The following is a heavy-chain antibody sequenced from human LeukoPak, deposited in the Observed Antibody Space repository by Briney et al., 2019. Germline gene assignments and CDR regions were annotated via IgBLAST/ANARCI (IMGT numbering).Heavy chain of an antibody. V-gene: IGHV3-23*01. J-gene: IGHJ4*02. Sequence: GGSLRLSCVVSGISLSNYGMTWVRQAPGKGLEWVSYISERGGTTTYADSVKGRFTISRDTSLNTLYLQMNNLRAEDTAVYFCAKRGVVIRGILVIGYHQEAYHYDFWGQGVLVTVSS. CDR3: AKRGVVIRGILVIGYHQEAYHYDF. D-gene: IGHD3-10*01. CDR1: GISLSNYG. CDR2: ISERGGTT.